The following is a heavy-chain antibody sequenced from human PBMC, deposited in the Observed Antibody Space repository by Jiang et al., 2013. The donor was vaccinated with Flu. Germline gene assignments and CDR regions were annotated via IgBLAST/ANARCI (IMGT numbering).Heavy chain of an antibody. V-gene: IGHV4-38-2*02. CDR3: AREAGERSRVVGVVMGVWFDP. J-gene: IGHJ5*02. D-gene: IGHD3-3*01. CDR1: GYSVSSGYF. Sequence: KLSETLSLNCAVSGYSVSSGYFWGWIRQPPGKGLEWIGSISRGGTTYYNPSLKTRVSISLDTSNNQVSLKMSSLTAADTAVYYCAREAGERSRVVGVVMGVWFDPWGQGTLVTVSS. CDR2: ISRGGTT.